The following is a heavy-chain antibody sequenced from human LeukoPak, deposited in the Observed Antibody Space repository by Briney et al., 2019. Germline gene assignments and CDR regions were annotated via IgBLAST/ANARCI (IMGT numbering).Heavy chain of an antibody. D-gene: IGHD1-26*01. Sequence: GGSLRLSCAASGFTLSNAYMSWVRQAPGKGLEWVGRIKNKTNGGTTDYAAPAKGRFTISRDDSKNTLYLQMNSLKTEDTAVYYCTTTIVGVTTRFDPWGQGTLVTVSS. CDR2: IKNKTNGGTT. V-gene: IGHV3-15*01. CDR3: TTTIVGVTTRFDP. CDR1: GFTLSNAY. J-gene: IGHJ5*02.